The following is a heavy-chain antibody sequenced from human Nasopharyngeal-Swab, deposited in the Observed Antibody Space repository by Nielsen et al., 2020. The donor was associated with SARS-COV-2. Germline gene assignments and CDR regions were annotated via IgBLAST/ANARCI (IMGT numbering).Heavy chain of an antibody. V-gene: IGHV2-70*11. D-gene: IGHD3-9*01. CDR2: IDWDDDK. Sequence: SGPTLVKPTQTLTLTCTFSGFSLSTSGMCVSWIRQPPGTALEWLARIDWDDDKYYSTTLKTRLTISKDTSKNQVVLTMTNMDPVDTATYYCARIRYDILTGIYYGMDVWGQGTTVTVSS. CDR3: ARIRYDILTGIYYGMDV. CDR1: GFSLSTSGMC. J-gene: IGHJ6*02.